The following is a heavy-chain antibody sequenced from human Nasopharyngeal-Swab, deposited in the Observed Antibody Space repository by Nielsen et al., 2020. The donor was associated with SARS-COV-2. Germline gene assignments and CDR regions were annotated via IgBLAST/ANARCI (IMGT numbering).Heavy chain of an antibody. J-gene: IGHJ5*02. Sequence: RQAPGKGLEWIGYIYYSGCTYYNPSLKSRVTISVDTSKNQFSLKLSSVTAADTAVYYCASSAVVANINGWFDPWGQGTLVTVSS. D-gene: IGHD5-12*01. CDR2: IYYSGCT. CDR3: ASSAVVANINGWFDP. V-gene: IGHV4-31*02.